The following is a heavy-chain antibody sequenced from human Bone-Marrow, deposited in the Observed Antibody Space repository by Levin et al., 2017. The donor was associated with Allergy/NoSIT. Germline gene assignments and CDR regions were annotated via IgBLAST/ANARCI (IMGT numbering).Heavy chain of an antibody. CDR2: INPSGGST. D-gene: IGHD3-3*01. J-gene: IGHJ6*02. V-gene: IGHV1-46*01. CDR3: ARDGGVSITIFGVVIIPTREYYYGMDV. Sequence: ASVKVSCKASGYTFTSYYMHWVRQAPGQGLEWMGIINPSGGSTSYAQKFQGRVTMTRDTSTSTVYMELSSLRSEDTAVYYCARDGGVSITIFGVVIIPTREYYYGMDVWGQGTTVTVSS. CDR1: GYTFTSYY.